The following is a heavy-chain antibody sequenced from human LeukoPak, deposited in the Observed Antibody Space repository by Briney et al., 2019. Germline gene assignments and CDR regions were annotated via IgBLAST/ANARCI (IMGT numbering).Heavy chain of an antibody. CDR2: INPTSGGT. D-gene: IGHD4-17*01. CDR3: ARAAGDYGDYDYLYYMDV. CDR1: GGTFSSYA. V-gene: IGHV1-2*02. J-gene: IGHJ6*03. Sequence: GASVKVSCKASGGTFSSYAISWVRQAPGQGLEWMGWINPTSGGTKYAQKFQGRVTMTRDTSISTAYMELNTLRSDDTAMYYCARAAGDYGDYDYLYYMDVWGKGTTVTISS.